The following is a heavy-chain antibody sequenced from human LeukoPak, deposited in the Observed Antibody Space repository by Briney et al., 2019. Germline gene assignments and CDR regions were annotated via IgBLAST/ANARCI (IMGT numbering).Heavy chain of an antibody. V-gene: IGHV1-2*02. CDR1: GYTFTGYY. J-gene: IGHJ4*02. D-gene: IGHD3-3*01. Sequence: ASVKVSCKASGYTFTGYYMHWVRQAPGLGLEWMGWINPNSGGTNYAQKFQGRVTMTRDTSISTAYMELSRLRSDDTAVYYCARDWGYDFWSGYYLWGQGTLVTVSS. CDR2: INPNSGGT. CDR3: ARDWGYDFWSGYYL.